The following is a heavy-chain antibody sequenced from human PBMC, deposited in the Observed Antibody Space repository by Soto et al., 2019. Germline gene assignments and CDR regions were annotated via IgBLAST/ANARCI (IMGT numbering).Heavy chain of an antibody. CDR3: ARHAGYSSSWYLGGYGMDV. V-gene: IGHV4-39*01. D-gene: IGHD6-13*01. CDR1: GYSMSGSSYY. J-gene: IGHJ6*04. Sequence: SETLSLTCSVSGYSMSGSSYYWGWIRQPPGKGLEWVGTIYFSGSTYYNPSLKSRVTMSVDTSKNHFSLRLSSVTAADTAVYYCARHAGYSSSWYLGGYGMDVWGKGTTVT. CDR2: IYFSGST.